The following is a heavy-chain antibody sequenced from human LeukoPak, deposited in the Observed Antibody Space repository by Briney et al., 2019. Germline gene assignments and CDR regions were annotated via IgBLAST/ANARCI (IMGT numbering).Heavy chain of an antibody. CDR2: INHSGST. J-gene: IGHJ4*02. CDR1: GGSFSGYY. V-gene: IGHV4-34*01. CDR3: AGGGYSLNYFDY. Sequence: SETLSLTCAVYGGSFSGYYWSWIRQPPGKGLEWIGEINHSGSTNYNPSLKSRVTISVDTSKNQFSLKLSSVTAADTAVYYCAGGGYSLNYFDYWGQGTLVTVSS. D-gene: IGHD2-15*01.